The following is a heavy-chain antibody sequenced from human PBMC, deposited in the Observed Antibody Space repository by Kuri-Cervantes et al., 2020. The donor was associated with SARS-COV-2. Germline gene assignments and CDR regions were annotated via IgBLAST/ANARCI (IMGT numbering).Heavy chain of an antibody. Sequence: ASVKVSCKASGYTFTSYGISWVRQAPGQGLEWMGWISAYNSNTNYAQELQGRVTMTTDTSTSTAYMELRSLRSDDTAVYYCARGGSASPYYYYYMDVWGKGTTVTVSS. V-gene: IGHV1-18*01. CDR3: ARGGSASPYYYYYMDV. D-gene: IGHD1-1*01. CDR1: GYTFTSYG. CDR2: ISAYNSNT. J-gene: IGHJ6*03.